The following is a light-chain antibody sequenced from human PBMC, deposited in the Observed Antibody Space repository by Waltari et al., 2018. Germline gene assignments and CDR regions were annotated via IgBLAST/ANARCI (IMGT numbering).Light chain of an antibody. V-gene: IGKV1-39*01. CDR2: TAS. J-gene: IGKJ2*01. CDR3: QQSYSNPYN. CDR1: QSINRY. Sequence: DIQMTQSPSSLSASVGDRVTITCRASQSINRYLNWYQQKPGKAPKLLIYTASGLQGEVPSRFNGSGSGTDFTLTISSLQPEDSAAYYCQQSYSNPYNFGQGTKLEIK.